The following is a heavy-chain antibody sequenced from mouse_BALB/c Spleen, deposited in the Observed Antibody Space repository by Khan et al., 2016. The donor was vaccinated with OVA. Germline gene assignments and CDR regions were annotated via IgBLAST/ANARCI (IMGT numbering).Heavy chain of an antibody. CDR1: GDSITSGY. D-gene: IGHD1-1*01. Sequence: EVQLQESGPGLVKPSQTLSLTCSVTGDSITSGYWNWIRKFPGNKLDYMGYIRYSGNTYYNPSLKSRISITRDTSKNQYYLQLHSVTTEDTAKYYWACELRGFAYWGQGTLVTVSA. J-gene: IGHJ3*01. CDR2: IRYSGNT. CDR3: ACELRGFAY. V-gene: IGHV3-8*02.